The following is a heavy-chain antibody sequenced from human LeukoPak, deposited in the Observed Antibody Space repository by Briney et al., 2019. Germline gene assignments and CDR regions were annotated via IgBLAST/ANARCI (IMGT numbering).Heavy chain of an antibody. CDR2: ISYDGSNK. Sequence: PGRSLRLSCAASGFSFSSHDMHWIRQAPGRGLEWVALISYDGSNKNYGDSVRGRFTISRDNSKNTLSLQLNSLRAEDTAVYYCAKEGSKIGSGRNRYYYTGMDVWGKGTTVTVSS. V-gene: IGHV3-30*18. J-gene: IGHJ6*04. CDR1: GFSFSSHD. CDR3: AKEGSKIGSGRNRYYYTGMDV. D-gene: IGHD3-10*01.